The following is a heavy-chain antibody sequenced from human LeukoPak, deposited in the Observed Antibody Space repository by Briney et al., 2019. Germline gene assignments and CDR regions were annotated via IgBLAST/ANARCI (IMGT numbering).Heavy chain of an antibody. V-gene: IGHV3-23*01. CDR3: ATDHFGYAARPPTH. D-gene: IGHD6-6*01. J-gene: IGHJ4*02. CDR1: GFTFSSYA. CDR2: ISGSGGST. Sequence: GGSLRLSCAASGFTFSSYAMSWVRQAPGKGLEWVSAISGSGGSTYYADSVKGRFTISRDNSKNTLYLQMNSLRAEDTAVYYCATDHFGYAARPPTHWGQGTLVTVSS.